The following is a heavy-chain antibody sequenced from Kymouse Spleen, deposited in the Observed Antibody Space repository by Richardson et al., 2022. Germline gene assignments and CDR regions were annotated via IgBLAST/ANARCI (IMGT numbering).Heavy chain of an antibody. V-gene: IGHV4-34*01. J-gene: IGHJ4*02. D-gene: IGHD3-10*01. Sequence: QVQLQQWGAGLLKPSETLSLTCAVYGGSFSGYYWSWIRQPPGKGLEWIGEINHSGSTNYNPSLKSRVTISVDTSKNQFSLKLSSVTAADTAVYYCAREGYYYGSGSYYFDYWGQGTLVTVSS. CDR3: AREGYYYGSGSYYFDY. CDR2: INHSGST. CDR1: GGSFSGYY.